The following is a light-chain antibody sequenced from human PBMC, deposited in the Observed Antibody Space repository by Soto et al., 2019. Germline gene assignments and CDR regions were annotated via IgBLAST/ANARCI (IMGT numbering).Light chain of an antibody. CDR1: QTISRDD. J-gene: IGKJ3*01. CDR3: YQYYTSPQI. Sequence: EIVLTQSPGTLSLSPGETATPSCRTRQTISRDDLAWYQQRPGQAPRLLVSATSRRATGIPDRFYGDGSGPDFTLTISSLEPEDFGVYYCYQYYTSPQIFGPGTRVDIK. V-gene: IGKV3-20*01. CDR2: ATS.